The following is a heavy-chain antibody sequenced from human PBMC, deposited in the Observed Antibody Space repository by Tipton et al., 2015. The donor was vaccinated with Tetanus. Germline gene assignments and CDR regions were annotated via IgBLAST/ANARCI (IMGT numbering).Heavy chain of an antibody. CDR1: GDSIRRSY. Sequence: TLSLTCNVSGDSIRRSYWSWIRQPPGKGLEWIGHIFHSGSTNYNPSLKSRVTISVDTSKNQFSLNLSSVTAADTAVYYCARSGYYSRAYYHYRMDVWGQGTTVSVSS. V-gene: IGHV4-59*12. CDR2: IFHSGST. D-gene: IGHD3-9*01. CDR3: ARSGYYSRAYYHYRMDV. J-gene: IGHJ6*02.